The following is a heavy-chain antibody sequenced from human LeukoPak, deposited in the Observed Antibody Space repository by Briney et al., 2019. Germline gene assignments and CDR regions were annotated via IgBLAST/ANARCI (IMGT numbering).Heavy chain of an antibody. CDR3: AKGDWNRGYFDY. J-gene: IGHJ4*02. Sequence: GGSLRLSCAASGFTFSNYGLSWVRQAPGKGLEWVSGITGSGGSTYYADSVKGRFTISRDNSKNTLYLQMNSLRAEDTAVYYCAKGDWNRGYFDYWGQGTLVTVSS. CDR2: ITGSGGST. D-gene: IGHD1-1*01. V-gene: IGHV3-23*01. CDR1: GFTFSNYG.